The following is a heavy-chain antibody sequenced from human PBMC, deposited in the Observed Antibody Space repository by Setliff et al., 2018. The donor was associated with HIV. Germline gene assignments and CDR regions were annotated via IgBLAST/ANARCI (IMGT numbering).Heavy chain of an antibody. CDR2: INSNNGCT. V-gene: IGHV1-2*02. Sequence: ASVKVSCKTSGYTFTAYYIHWVRQAPGQGLEWMGWINSNNGCTKYAQNFQGRVTMTRDTSITTAYRELSRLIPDDTAVYYCAREERNSAGKGALDYWGQGMLVTVSS. CDR1: GYTFTAYY. CDR3: AREERNSAGKGALDY. D-gene: IGHD1-7*01. J-gene: IGHJ4*02.